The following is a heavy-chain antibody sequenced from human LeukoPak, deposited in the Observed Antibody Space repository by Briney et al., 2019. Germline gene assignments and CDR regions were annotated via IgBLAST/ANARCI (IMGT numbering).Heavy chain of an antibody. CDR2: ISGSGGST. CDR3: AKEPPDDPVAVAEGITFDY. J-gene: IGHJ4*02. Sequence: GGSLRLSCAASGFTFSSYAMSWVRQAPGKGLEWVSAISGSGGSTFYADSVKGRFTISRDNSKHPLYVQMNRLRAEDTAVYYCAKEPPDDPVAVAEGITFDYWGQGTLGTVSS. V-gene: IGHV3-23*01. CDR1: GFTFSSYA. D-gene: IGHD6-19*01.